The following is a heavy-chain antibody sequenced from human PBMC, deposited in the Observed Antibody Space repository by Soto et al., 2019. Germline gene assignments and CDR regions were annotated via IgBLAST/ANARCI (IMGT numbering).Heavy chain of an antibody. V-gene: IGHV4-34*01. CDR2: INYSGST. Sequence: TCSAGGAATRANLVSWIRQPPGKGLEWIGEINYSGSTNYNPSLKSRVTILVDMSKNQFSLKLSSVTAADTAVYYCARISGNFDLKVNFDYWGQG. CDR1: GAATRANL. J-gene: IGHJ4*02. D-gene: IGHD3-9*01. CDR3: ARISGNFDLKVNFDY.